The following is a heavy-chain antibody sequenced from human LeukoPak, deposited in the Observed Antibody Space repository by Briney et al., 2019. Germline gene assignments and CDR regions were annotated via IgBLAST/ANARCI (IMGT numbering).Heavy chain of an antibody. CDR3: AREVGYCSSTSCYAFDY. J-gene: IGHJ4*02. CDR1: GFTFSSYW. CDR2: IKQDGSEK. D-gene: IGHD2-2*01. V-gene: IGHV3-7*01. Sequence: GGSLRLSCAASGFTFSSYWMSWVRQAPGKGLEWVANIKQDGSEKYYVDSVKGRFTISRDNAKNSLYLQMNSLRAEDTAVYYCAREVGYCSSTSCYAFDYWGQGTLVTVSS.